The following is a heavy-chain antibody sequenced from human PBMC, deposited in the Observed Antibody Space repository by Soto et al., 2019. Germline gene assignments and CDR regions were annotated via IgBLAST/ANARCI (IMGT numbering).Heavy chain of an antibody. CDR1: GYTLTELS. D-gene: IGHD6-6*01. CDR3: ATTGRQSIAAYRCFDP. CDR2: FDPEDGET. Sequence: ASVKVSCKVSGYTLTELSMHWVRQAPGKGLEWMGGFDPEDGETIYAQKFQGRVTMTEDTSTDTAYMELSSLRSEDTAVYYCATTGRQSIAAYRCFDPWGQGTLVTVSS. J-gene: IGHJ5*02. V-gene: IGHV1-24*01.